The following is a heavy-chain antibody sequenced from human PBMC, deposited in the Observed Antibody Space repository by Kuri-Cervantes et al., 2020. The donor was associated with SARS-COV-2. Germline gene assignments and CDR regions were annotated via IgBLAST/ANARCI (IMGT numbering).Heavy chain of an antibody. V-gene: IGHV4-39*07. D-gene: IGHD6-6*01. Sequence: GSLRPSGTVSDGSITSSSYYWGGIRQPPGKGLEWIGSIYTSGSTNYNPSLKSRVTMSVDTSKNQFSLKLSSVTAADTAVYCCARGGIAARPGGLSYGMDVWGQGTTVTVSS. CDR2: IYTSGST. J-gene: IGHJ6*02. CDR3: ARGGIAARPGGLSYGMDV. CDR1: DGSITSSSYY.